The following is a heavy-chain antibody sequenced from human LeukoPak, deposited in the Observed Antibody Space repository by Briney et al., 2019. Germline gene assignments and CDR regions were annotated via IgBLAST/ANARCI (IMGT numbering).Heavy chain of an antibody. Sequence: PSQTLSLTCTVSGGSISSYQWRWIRQPPGKGLEWIGEIYYSGGTNYNPSLKSRATISVDTSKNQFSLELSSVTAADTAVYYCAGFYYDSSGYRQRNLDYWGQGTLVTVSS. CDR1: GGSISSYQ. J-gene: IGHJ4*02. CDR3: AGFYYDSSGYRQRNLDY. CDR2: IYYSGGT. V-gene: IGHV4-59*01. D-gene: IGHD3-22*01.